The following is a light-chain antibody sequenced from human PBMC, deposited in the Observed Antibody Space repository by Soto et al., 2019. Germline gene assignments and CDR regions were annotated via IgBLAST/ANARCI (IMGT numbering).Light chain of an antibody. Sequence: EIVMTQSPATLSVSPGERATLSCRASQSVSSNLAWYQQKPGQAPRLLIYGASTRATGIPARFSGSGSGTDFSLTISRLEPEDFAVYYCQHYDNSLLTFGGGTKVDI. CDR2: GAS. CDR3: QHYDNSLLT. CDR1: QSVSSN. J-gene: IGKJ4*01. V-gene: IGKV3-15*01.